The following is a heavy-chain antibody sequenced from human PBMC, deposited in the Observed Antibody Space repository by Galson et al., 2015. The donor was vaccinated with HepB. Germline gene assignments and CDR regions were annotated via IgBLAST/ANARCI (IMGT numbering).Heavy chain of an antibody. V-gene: IGHV1-8*01. CDR3: ATSSGGSNWGAFDY. Sequence: AVKVSCKAYGYTFANYDINWVRQATGQGLEWMGWMNPNSGNTGFAQKFQGRVTMTRTTSISTAYMELSSLRSEDTAVYYWATSSGGSNWGAFDYWGQGTLVTVSS. CDR1: GYTFANYD. D-gene: IGHD7-27*01. CDR2: MNPNSGNT. J-gene: IGHJ4*02.